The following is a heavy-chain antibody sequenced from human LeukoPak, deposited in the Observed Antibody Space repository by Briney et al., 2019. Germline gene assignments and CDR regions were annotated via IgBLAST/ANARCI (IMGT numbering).Heavy chain of an antibody. Sequence: GGSLRLSCSASGFTFNTYSMNWVRQAPGKGLEWVSSISTGSTYIFYGDSVKGRFTISRDNADNSLYLQMNSLRADDAAVYYCATTRDSRGCYDFCGQGTRVTVS. CDR3: ATTRDSRGCYDF. V-gene: IGHV3-21*01. CDR2: ISTGSTYI. D-gene: IGHD6-19*01. J-gene: IGHJ4*02. CDR1: GFTFNTYS.